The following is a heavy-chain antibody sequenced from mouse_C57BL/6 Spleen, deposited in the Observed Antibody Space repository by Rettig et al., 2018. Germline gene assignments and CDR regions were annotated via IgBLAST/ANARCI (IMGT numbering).Heavy chain of an antibody. Sequence: KSKATLTVDKSSSTAYMQLSSLTSEDSAVYYCARGGNYFDYWGQGTTLTVSS. V-gene: IGHV1-53*01. J-gene: IGHJ2*01. D-gene: IGHD1-1*02. CDR3: ARGGNYFDY.